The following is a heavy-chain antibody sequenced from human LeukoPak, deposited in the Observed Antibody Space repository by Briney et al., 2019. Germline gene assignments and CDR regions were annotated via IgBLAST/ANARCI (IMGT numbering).Heavy chain of an antibody. CDR3: ARAALTYYYGSSAYG. D-gene: IGHD3-22*01. Sequence: GGSLRLSCAASGFTVSSNYMSWVRQAPGEGLEWVANIKQDGSERNYVESVKGRFTISRDNAKNSLYLQMNSLRAEDTAVYYCARAALTYYYGSSAYGWGQGTLVTVSS. CDR2: IKQDGSER. J-gene: IGHJ4*02. V-gene: IGHV3-7*02. CDR1: GFTVSSNY.